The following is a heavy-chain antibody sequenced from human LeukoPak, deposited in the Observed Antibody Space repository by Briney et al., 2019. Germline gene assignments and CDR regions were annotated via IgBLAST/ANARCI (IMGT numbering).Heavy chain of an antibody. V-gene: IGHV3-7*01. D-gene: IGHD3-16*01. CDR3: ARGKFDFDY. J-gene: IGHJ4*02. CDR2: LNQDGSEK. CDR1: GLTLSSYW. Sequence: GGSLRLSCAASGLTLSSYWMSWVRQAPGKGLEWVANLNQDGSEKYYVDSVKGRFTVSRDNAKNSLYLQMNSLRVEDTAVYYCARGKFDFDYWGQGTLVTVSS.